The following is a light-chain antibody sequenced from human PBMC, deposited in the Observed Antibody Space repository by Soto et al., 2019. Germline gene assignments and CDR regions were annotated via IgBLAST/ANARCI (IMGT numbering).Light chain of an antibody. J-gene: IGKJ3*01. CDR2: AAS. Sequence: DIQMTQSPSSLSASVGDRVTITCRASQGISNYLAWYQQKPGKVPRLLIYAASTLQSWVPSRFSGSGSGTDFTLTISSQQPEDVAAYYCQKHDSVPLSFGPGTKADSK. CDR1: QGISNY. V-gene: IGKV1-27*01. CDR3: QKHDSVPLS.